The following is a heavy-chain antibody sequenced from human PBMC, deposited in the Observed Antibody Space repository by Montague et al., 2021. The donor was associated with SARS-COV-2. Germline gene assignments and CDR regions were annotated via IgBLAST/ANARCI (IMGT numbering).Heavy chain of an antibody. CDR3: VRSFYCSSSSCSGSYYYGMDL. CDR1: GFTFSSHA. CDR2: ISGSGYST. V-gene: IGHV3-23*01. J-gene: IGHJ6*02. Sequence: SLRLSCAASGFTFSSHAMSWVRQAPGKGLEWVSAISGSGYSTCYVDSVKGRFTISRDNSKSTLHLLMNSLRAEDTAVYYCVRSFYCSSSSCSGSYYYGMDLWGQGATVTVSS. D-gene: IGHD2-2*01.